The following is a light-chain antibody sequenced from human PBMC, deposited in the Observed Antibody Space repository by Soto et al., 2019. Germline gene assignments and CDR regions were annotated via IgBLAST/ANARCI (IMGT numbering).Light chain of an antibody. V-gene: IGLV3-25*02. CDR1: ALPKQY. CDR2: KDS. Sequence: SYELTQPPSVSVSPGQTARITCSGDALPKQYAYWYQQKPGQAPVLVIYKDSERPSGIPERFSGSSSGTTVTLTISGVQAEDEADYYCQSADSSGTHWVFGGGTKGTVL. J-gene: IGLJ3*02. CDR3: QSADSSGTHWV.